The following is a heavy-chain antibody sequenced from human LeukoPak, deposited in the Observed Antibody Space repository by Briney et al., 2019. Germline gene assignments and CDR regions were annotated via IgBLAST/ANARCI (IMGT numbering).Heavy chain of an antibody. D-gene: IGHD3-9*01. CDR3: ARDCDMLTGYHDY. V-gene: IGHV1-18*01. Sequence: AASVKVSCKTSGYTFSNYGVSWVRQAPGQGLEWMGWISGYNDNTNYAEKFQGRVTMTTDTSTNTAYMELRSLTSDDTAVYYCARDCDMLTGYHDYWGQGTLVTVSS. CDR1: GYTFSNYG. CDR2: ISGYNDNT. J-gene: IGHJ4*02.